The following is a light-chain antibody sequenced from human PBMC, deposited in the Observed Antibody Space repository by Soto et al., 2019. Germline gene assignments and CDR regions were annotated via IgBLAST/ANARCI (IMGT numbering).Light chain of an antibody. V-gene: IGKV3-20*01. Sequence: EIVLTQSPATLSLSPGERATLSFRASQSISSNDLAWFQQKPGQAPRLLIYGASTRATGIPDRFGGSGSGTDFTLTISSLEPEDFALYHCLQYDTSPLTFGGGTKVDI. CDR3: LQYDTSPLT. CDR1: QSISSND. J-gene: IGKJ4*01. CDR2: GAS.